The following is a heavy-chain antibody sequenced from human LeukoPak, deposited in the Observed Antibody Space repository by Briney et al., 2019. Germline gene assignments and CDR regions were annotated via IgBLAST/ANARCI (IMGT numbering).Heavy chain of an antibody. Sequence: GESLKISCKGSGYSFTSYWIGWVRQMPGKGLEWMGIIYPGDSDTRYSPSFQGQVTISADKSISTAYLQWSSLKASDTAMYYCARRDGSGSYWDYNWFDPWGQGTLVTVSS. CDR3: ARRDGSGSYWDYNWFDP. CDR1: GYSFTSYW. CDR2: IYPGDSDT. V-gene: IGHV5-51*01. D-gene: IGHD3-10*01. J-gene: IGHJ5*02.